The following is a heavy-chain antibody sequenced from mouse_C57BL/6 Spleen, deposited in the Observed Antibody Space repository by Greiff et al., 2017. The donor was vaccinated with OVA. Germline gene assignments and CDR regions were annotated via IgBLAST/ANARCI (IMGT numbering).Heavy chain of an antibody. D-gene: IGHD2-2*01. J-gene: IGHJ2*01. CDR1: GYTFTDYN. V-gene: IGHV1-18*01. CDR3: ARERLHYFDY. CDR2: INPNNGGT. Sequence: EVKLMESGPELVKPGASVKIPCKASGYTFTDYNMDWVKQSHGKSLEWIGDINPNNGGTIYNQKFKGKATLTVDKSSSTAYMELRSLTSEDTAVYYCARERLHYFDYWGQGTTLTVSS.